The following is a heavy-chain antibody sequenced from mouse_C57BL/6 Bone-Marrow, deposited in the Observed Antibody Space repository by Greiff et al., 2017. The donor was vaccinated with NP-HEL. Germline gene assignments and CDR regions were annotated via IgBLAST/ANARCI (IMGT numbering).Heavy chain of an antibody. CDR1: GYSITSGYY. J-gene: IGHJ4*01. D-gene: IGHD2-2*01. CDR2: ISYDGSN. CDR3: GGYAHAMDY. Sequence: EVKLQESGPGLVKPSQSLSLTCSVTGYSITSGYYWNWIRQFPGNKLEWMGYISYDGSNNYNPSLKNRISITRDTSKNQFFLKLNSVTTEDTATYYCGGYAHAMDYWGQGTSVTVSS. V-gene: IGHV3-6*01.